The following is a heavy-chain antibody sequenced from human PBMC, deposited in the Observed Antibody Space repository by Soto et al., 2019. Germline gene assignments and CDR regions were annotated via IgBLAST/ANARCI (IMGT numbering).Heavy chain of an antibody. V-gene: IGHV3-30*03. CDR3: ARVRQRITMVRGVPPGYYYGMDV. CDR1: GFNFSSYG. D-gene: IGHD3-10*01. CDR2: ISYDGSNK. J-gene: IGHJ6*02. Sequence: GSLRLSCAASGFNFSSYGMHWVRQAPGKGLEWVAVISYDGSNKYYADSVKGRFTISRDNSKNTLYLQMNSLRAEDTAVYYCARVRQRITMVRGVPPGYYYGMDVWGQGTTVTVSS.